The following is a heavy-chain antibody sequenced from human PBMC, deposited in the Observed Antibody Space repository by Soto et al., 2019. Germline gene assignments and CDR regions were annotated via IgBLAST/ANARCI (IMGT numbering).Heavy chain of an antibody. CDR1: GFTLSNYG. CDR3: ARGGAARPDY. Sequence: EVQLVESGGGLVGPGGSLRLSGAASGFTLSNYGINWFRKAPGKGLGWVAYIGSITSSKSYADAVKGRFSISRDNAKNSLYLQMNSLRVEDTAVYYCARGGAARPDYWGQGTLVTVSS. V-gene: IGHV3-48*04. CDR2: IGSITSSK. J-gene: IGHJ4*02.